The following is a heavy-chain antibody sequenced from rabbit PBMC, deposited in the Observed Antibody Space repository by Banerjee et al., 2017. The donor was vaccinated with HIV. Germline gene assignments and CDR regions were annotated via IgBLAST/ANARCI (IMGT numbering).Heavy chain of an antibody. CDR1: GFSFSNKYV. D-gene: IGHD4-1*01. V-gene: IGHV1S45*01. CDR3: ARDLAGVIGWNFNL. Sequence: QEQLEESGGGLVKPEGSLTLTCKASGFSFSNKYVMCWVRQAPGKGLEWIACIYTGSSGSTYYASWAKGRFTISKASWTTVTLQMTSLTAADTASYFCARDLAGVIGWNFNLWGPGTLVTVS. CDR2: IYTGSSGST. J-gene: IGHJ4*01.